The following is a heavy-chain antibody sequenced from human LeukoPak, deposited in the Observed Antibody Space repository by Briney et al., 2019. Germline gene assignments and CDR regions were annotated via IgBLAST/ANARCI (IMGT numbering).Heavy chain of an antibody. J-gene: IGHJ6*02. CDR3: ASDSPYYGMDV. CDR1: GFPFISYW. CDR2: INSDGSAT. Sequence: GGSLRLSCAASGFPFISYWMHWVRQVSVKGLLWVSRINSDGSATIYANSVRGRFTISRDNAKNTLYLQMSGLRVEDTAVYHCASDSPYYGMDVWGQGTTVTVSS. V-gene: IGHV3-74*01.